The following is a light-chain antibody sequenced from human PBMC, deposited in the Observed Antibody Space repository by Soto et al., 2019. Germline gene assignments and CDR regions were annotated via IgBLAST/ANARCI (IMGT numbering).Light chain of an antibody. V-gene: IGKV3-11*01. Sequence: EIVLTQPPATLSLSPGERVTLSCRASQSVRTYIGWYQLKPGQAPRLIIYDASYRATGIPARFSGSGSGTDFTLTISSLEPEDFAVYYCQQRSSRPLTFGGGTNVESK. CDR3: QQRSSRPLT. CDR2: DAS. J-gene: IGKJ4*01. CDR1: QSVRTY.